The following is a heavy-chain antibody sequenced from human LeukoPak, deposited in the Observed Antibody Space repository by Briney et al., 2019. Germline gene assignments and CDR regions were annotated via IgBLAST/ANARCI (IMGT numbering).Heavy chain of an antibody. V-gene: IGHV4-4*07. CDR1: GGSISSYY. Sequence: PSETLFLTCTVSGGSISSYYWSWIRQTAGKGLEWIGRIYTSGSTNYNPSLKSRVSMSVATPKNQFSLKLSSVTAADTAVYYCARTGGRYCSGSSCTYYFDYWGQGTLVTVSS. D-gene: IGHD2-15*01. CDR2: IYTSGST. J-gene: IGHJ4*02. CDR3: ARTGGRYCSGSSCTYYFDY.